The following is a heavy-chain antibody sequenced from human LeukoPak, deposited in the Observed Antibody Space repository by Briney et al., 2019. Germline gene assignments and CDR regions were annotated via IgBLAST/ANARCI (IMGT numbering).Heavy chain of an antibody. J-gene: IGHJ4*02. CDR2: MSFDGSKK. CDR3: AKDMQTWPRFPDY. Sequence: GRSLRLSCAASGFTFSSYAMHWVRQAPGKGLEWVAVMSFDGSKKYYADSVKGRFTISRDNSKNTLYLQINSLRAEDTAVYYCAKDMQTWPRFPDYWGQGTLVTVSS. D-gene: IGHD5-12*01. V-gene: IGHV3-30-3*01. CDR1: GFTFSSYA.